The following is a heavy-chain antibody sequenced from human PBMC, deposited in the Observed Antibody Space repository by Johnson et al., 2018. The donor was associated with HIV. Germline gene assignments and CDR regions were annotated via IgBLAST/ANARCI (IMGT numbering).Heavy chain of an antibody. D-gene: IGHD6-13*01. CDR3: ARVVYSSSWYGAFDI. V-gene: IGHV3-53*01. CDR1: GFTVSSNY. Sequence: VQLVESGGGLVQPGGSLRLSCAASGFTVSSNYMSWVRQAPGKGLEWVSVIYGGGSGGSTYYVDSVKGRFPISRDNSKKTLYLQMNSLRAEDTAVYYCARVVYSSSWYGAFDIWGQGTMVTVSS. J-gene: IGHJ3*02. CDR2: IYGGGSGGST.